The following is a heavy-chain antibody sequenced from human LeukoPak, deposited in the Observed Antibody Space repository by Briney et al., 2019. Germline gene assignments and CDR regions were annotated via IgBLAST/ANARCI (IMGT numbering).Heavy chain of an antibody. CDR1: GITLSNYG. D-gene: IGHD3-22*01. J-gene: IGHJ4*02. V-gene: IGHV3-23*01. Sequence: PGGALRLSCAGSGITLSNYGMSWVRQAPGKGREWGAGISGSGGGTNYADSVKGRFTISRDNPKNTLYLQMNGLRAEDTAVYFCAKRGVVIRVILVGFHKEAYYFDSWGQGALVTVSS. CDR2: ISGSGGGT. CDR3: AKRGVVIRVILVGFHKEAYYFDS.